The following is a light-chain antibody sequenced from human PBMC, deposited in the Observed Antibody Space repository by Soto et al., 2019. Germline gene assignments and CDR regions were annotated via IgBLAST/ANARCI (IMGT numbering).Light chain of an antibody. CDR3: QVWDSSTAWV. Sequence: SYELTQPLSVSVAPGQTARITCGGNNIGSKNVHWYQQKPGQAPVLVIYRDRNRPSGIPERFSGSNSGNTATLTISRAQAGDEDYYCQVWDSSTAWVFGGGTQLTVL. CDR2: RDR. J-gene: IGLJ3*02. V-gene: IGLV3-9*01. CDR1: NIGSKN.